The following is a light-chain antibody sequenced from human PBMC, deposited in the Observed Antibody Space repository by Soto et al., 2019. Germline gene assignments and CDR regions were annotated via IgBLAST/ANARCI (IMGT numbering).Light chain of an antibody. CDR2: DAS. J-gene: IGKJ5*01. CDR1: QSVSSY. V-gene: IGKV3-11*01. CDR3: QQHSNWPPIT. Sequence: EIVLTQYPGTLSLSPGERSTLSCMASQSVSSYLSWYQQKPVQAPSLLIYDASNRATGIPARFSGSGSGTDFTLTISSLEPEDFAVYYCQQHSNWPPITFGQGTRLEIK.